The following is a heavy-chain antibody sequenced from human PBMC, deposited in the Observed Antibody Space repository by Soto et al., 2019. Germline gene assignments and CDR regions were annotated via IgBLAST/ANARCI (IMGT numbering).Heavy chain of an antibody. Sequence: QVQLVQSGAEVKKPGASVKVSCKASGYTFTSYYMHWVRQAPGQGLEWMGIINPSGGSTSYAQKFQGRVTMTRDTSTSTVYMELSSLRSEDTAVYYCARETYSGSYRGYYFDYWGQGTLVTVSS. CDR1: GYTFTSYY. CDR3: ARETYSGSYRGYYFDY. J-gene: IGHJ4*02. D-gene: IGHD1-26*01. V-gene: IGHV1-46*01. CDR2: INPSGGST.